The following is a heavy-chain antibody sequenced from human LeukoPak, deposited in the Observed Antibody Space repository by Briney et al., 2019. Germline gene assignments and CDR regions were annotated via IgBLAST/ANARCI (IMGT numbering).Heavy chain of an antibody. CDR3: AKRSTMVRGVIPYYFDY. CDR1: GFTFSSYA. D-gene: IGHD3-10*01. Sequence: GGSLRLSCAASGFTFSSYAMSWVRQAPGKGLEWVSAISGSGGSTYYADSVKGRFTISRDNSKNTLYLQMNSLRAEDTAVYYCAKRSTMVRGVIPYYFDYWGQGTLVTVSS. J-gene: IGHJ4*02. V-gene: IGHV3-23*01. CDR2: ISGSGGST.